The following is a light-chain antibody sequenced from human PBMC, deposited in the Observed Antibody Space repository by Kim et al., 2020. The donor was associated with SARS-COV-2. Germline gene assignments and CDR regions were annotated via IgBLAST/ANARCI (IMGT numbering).Light chain of an antibody. Sequence: SVKLPCTLSSGHSSYAIAWHQQQPEKGPRYLMKLNSDGSHSKGDGIPDRFSGSSSGAERYLTISSLQSEDEADYYCQTWGTGSVVFGGGTKLTVL. J-gene: IGLJ2*01. CDR1: SGHSSYA. V-gene: IGLV4-69*01. CDR2: LNSDGSH. CDR3: QTWGTGSVV.